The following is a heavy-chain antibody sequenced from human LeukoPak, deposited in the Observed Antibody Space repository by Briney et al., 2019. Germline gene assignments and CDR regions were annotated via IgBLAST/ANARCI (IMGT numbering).Heavy chain of an antibody. Sequence: SETLSLTCTVSAGSISNTIYYWCLIRQPPGKGLEWIGNYHHSESTYYNPSLKGRVTISVDKSKNTFSLKLSTLTAADTAVYYCARQRVFYDADGNYDFWGEGTLVTV. J-gene: IGHJ4*02. CDR1: AGSISNTIYY. CDR3: ARQRVFYDADGNYDF. CDR2: YHHSEST. D-gene: IGHD3-16*01. V-gene: IGHV4-39*01.